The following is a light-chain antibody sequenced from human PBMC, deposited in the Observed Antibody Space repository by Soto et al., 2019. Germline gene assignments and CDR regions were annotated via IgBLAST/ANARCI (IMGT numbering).Light chain of an antibody. CDR1: SSNVGGQDY. CDR2: DAT. Sequence: QSVLTQPRSGSASPGQSVTISCTGTSSNVGGQDYVSWYQQKPGKAPRLMIYDATKRPSGVPYRFSGSKSGTVASLTISGLQAEDEADYYCCSYAASYPLAFGGGTKLTVL. CDR3: CSYAASYPLA. J-gene: IGLJ2*01. V-gene: IGLV2-11*01.